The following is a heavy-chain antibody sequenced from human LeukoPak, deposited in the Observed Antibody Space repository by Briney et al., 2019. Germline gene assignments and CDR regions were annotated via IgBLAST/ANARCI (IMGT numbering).Heavy chain of an antibody. D-gene: IGHD2-2*01. CDR2: INPNSGGT. Sequence: ASVKVSCKASGYTFTGYYMHWVRQAPGQGLERMGWINPNSGGTNYAQKFQGRVTMTRDTSISTAYMELSRLRSDDTAVYYCALIVVVPAAMENWFDPWGQGTLVTVSS. CDR1: GYTFTGYY. V-gene: IGHV1-2*02. CDR3: ALIVVVPAAMENWFDP. J-gene: IGHJ5*02.